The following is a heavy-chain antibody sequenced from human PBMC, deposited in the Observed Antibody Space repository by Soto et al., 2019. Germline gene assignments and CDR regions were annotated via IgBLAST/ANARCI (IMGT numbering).Heavy chain of an antibody. J-gene: IGHJ6*02. CDR2: LNAKSGDT. D-gene: IGHD3-16*01. CDR1: GYTFRDFD. CDR3: ARGNPFNYAGFDV. Sequence: QAHLEQAGAEVKRPGASVKVSCKASGYTFRDFDINWLRQASGQGPEWMGWLNAKSGDTFFAQRFQGKFNMTWDTSLSTPSMEVGSLTSDYTAMYYCARGNPFNYAGFDVWGQGTTVAVSS. V-gene: IGHV1-8*01.